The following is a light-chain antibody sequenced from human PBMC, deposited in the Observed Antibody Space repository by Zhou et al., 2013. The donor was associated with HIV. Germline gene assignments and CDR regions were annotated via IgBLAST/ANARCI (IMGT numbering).Light chain of an antibody. J-gene: IGKJ4*01. CDR3: QHTFTTPIT. V-gene: IGKV1-39*01. Sequence: DIQMTQSPSSLSASVGDRVTITCRASHSIGSYLNWYQQKPGKAPSLVVHTTSSLQGGVSSRFSGSGTGTEFTLTISNLQPEDFATYYCQHTFTTPITFGGGTRVEIK. CDR2: TTS. CDR1: HSIGSY.